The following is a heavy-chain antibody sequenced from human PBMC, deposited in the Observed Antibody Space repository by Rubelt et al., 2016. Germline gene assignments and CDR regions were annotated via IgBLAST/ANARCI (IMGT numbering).Heavy chain of an antibody. V-gene: IGHV3-74*01. CDR1: GFTFSSYS. Sequence: EVQLVESGGGLVKPGGSLRLSCAASGFTFSSYSMNWVRQAPGKGLVWVSRINSDGSSTSYADSVKGRFTISRDNAKNTLYLQMNRLRAEDTAVYYCAREGFRWLPRVPDYWGQGTLVTVSS. CDR2: INSDGSST. D-gene: IGHD5-24*01. J-gene: IGHJ4*02. CDR3: AREGFRWLPRVPDY.